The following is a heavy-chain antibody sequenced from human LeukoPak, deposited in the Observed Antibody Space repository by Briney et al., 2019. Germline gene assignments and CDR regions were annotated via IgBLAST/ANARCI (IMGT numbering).Heavy chain of an antibody. CDR2: VSASGDTT. V-gene: IGHV3-23*01. Sequence: PGGSLRLSCGASGFTFSSYVMSWVRQAPGKGLEWVSAVSASGDTTFYADSVKGRFTISRDNSKNTLYLQMNSLRAEDTAVYYCAKPPGVVALYYFDYWGQGTLVTVSS. CDR1: GFTFSSYV. J-gene: IGHJ4*02. CDR3: AKPPGVVALYYFDY. D-gene: IGHD2-2*01.